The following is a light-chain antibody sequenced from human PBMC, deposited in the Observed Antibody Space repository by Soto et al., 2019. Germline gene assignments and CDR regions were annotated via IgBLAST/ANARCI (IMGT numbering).Light chain of an antibody. CDR1: QIGRSY. Sequence: EIVLTQSPGTLSLFPGERATLSCRASQIGRSYLAWYQQKPGQAPRLLIYDASSRATGIPDRFSGSGSGTDFTLTISRLEPEDFAVYYCQQYGNSPWITFGQGTRLEIK. CDR2: DAS. V-gene: IGKV3-20*01. J-gene: IGKJ5*01. CDR3: QQYGNSPWIT.